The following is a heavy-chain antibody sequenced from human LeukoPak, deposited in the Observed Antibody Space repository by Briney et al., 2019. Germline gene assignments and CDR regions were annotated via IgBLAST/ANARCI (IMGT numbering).Heavy chain of an antibody. D-gene: IGHD4-23*01. V-gene: IGHV3-23*01. CDR3: AKDTTEGVNLLFYY. J-gene: IGHJ4*02. CDR1: GFTFSSYA. CDR2: ISGSGGST. Sequence: GGSLRLSCAASGFTFSSYAMSWVRQAPGKGLEWVSAISGSGGSTYYADSVKGRFTISRDNAKNTLYLQMNSLRAEDTAVYYCAKDTTEGVNLLFYYWGQGTLLSVSS.